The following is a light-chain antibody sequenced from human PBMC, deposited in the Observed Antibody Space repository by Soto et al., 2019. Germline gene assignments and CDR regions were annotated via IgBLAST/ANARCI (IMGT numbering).Light chain of an antibody. CDR3: QQLLSYPIT. CDR2: AAS. V-gene: IGKV1-9*01. J-gene: IGKJ5*01. CDR1: QSISSY. Sequence: DIQMTQSPSSLSASVGDRVTITCRASQSISSYLNWYQQKPGKAPDLLIYAASTLQSGVPLSFSGSGSGTSFTLTISSLQPEDFATYYCQQLLSYPITFGQGTRLEIK.